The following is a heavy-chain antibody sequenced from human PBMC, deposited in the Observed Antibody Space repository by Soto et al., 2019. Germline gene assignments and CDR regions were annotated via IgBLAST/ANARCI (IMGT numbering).Heavy chain of an antibody. CDR1: GGSISSAGYY. CDR3: ARDPWRTPPEAAFDV. V-gene: IGHV4-31*03. CDR2: IYFSGVT. D-gene: IGHD1-1*01. J-gene: IGHJ3*01. Sequence: LSLTCTVSGGSISSAGYYWSWIRQHPGKGLEWIGYIYFSGVTYYNPSLESRVTISVDTSKNQFSLRLSSVTAADTAVYYCARDPWRTPPEAAFDVWGQGTKVTVSS.